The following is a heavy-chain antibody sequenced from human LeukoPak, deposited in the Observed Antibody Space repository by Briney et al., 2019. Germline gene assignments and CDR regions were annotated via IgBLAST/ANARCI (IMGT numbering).Heavy chain of an antibody. CDR1: GYTFTSYG. Sequence: ASVKVSCKASGYTFTSYGISWVRQAPGQGLEWMGWISAYNGNTNYAQKLQGRVTMTTDTSTSTAYMELRSLRSDDTAVYYCAREGRRYSSSWYTDYWGQGTLVTVSS. CDR3: AREGRRYSSSWYTDY. D-gene: IGHD6-13*01. J-gene: IGHJ4*02. CDR2: ISAYNGNT. V-gene: IGHV1-18*01.